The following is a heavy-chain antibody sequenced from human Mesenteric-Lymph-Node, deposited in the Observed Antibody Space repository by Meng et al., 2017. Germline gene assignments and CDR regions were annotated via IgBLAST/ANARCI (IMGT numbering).Heavy chain of an antibody. V-gene: IGHV4-34*01. CDR1: GGSFSGYY. CDR2: INHSGST. Sequence: SETLSLTCVVYGGSFSGYYWSWIRQPPGNGLEWIGEINHSGSTNYNPSLKRRVTISVDASKHQFSLKLSSVTAADTAVYSCARGGYCSGGSCYPTYYFDYWGQGTLVTVSS. J-gene: IGHJ4*02. D-gene: IGHD2-15*01. CDR3: ARGGYCSGGSCYPTYYFDY.